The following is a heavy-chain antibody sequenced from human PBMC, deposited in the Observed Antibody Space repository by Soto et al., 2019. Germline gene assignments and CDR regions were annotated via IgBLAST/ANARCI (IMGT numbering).Heavy chain of an antibody. CDR2: MNPNSGNT. D-gene: IGHD3-16*01. V-gene: IGHV1-8*01. Sequence: QVQLVQSGAEVKKPGASVKVSCKASGYTFTSYDINWVRQATGQGLEWMGWMNPNSGNTGYAQKFQGRVTMTRNTSLSTDCLEVSSLRSRDTAVYYGPREGWGEGGLDYWGQGTLLTVSS. CDR1: GYTFTSYD. CDR3: PREGWGEGGLDY. J-gene: IGHJ4*02.